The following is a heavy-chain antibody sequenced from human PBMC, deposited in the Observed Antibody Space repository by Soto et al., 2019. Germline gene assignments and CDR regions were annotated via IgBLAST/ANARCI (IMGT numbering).Heavy chain of an antibody. CDR1: GGSISSYY. CDR3: ARALSSAAGLFFDF. Sequence: SETLSLTCTVSGGSISSYYWSWIRQPAGKGMEWIGRIHTTDGTNYNPSLKSRVTMSIDTSNNQFSLKLSSLTAADTAVYYCARALSSAAGLFFDFWGQGTLVTVSS. J-gene: IGHJ4*02. V-gene: IGHV4-4*07. CDR2: IHTTDGT. D-gene: IGHD6-13*01.